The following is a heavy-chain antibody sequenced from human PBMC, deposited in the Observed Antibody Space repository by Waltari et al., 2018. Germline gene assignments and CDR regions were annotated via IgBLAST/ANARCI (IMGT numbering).Heavy chain of an antibody. D-gene: IGHD2-15*01. J-gene: IGHJ4*02. CDR3: ANAPRGAIGGPFDY. CDR2: ISSSGVST. V-gene: IGHV3-23*01. Sequence: QLLESGGGWVQPGGSLRLSCGASEYPLRNVARNWLRQAPGQGLEGVSAISSSGVSTYYADSVKGRFTISRDISKNTLYLQMNNLRAEDTAIYYCANAPRGAIGGPFDYWGQGTLVTVSS. CDR1: EYPLRNVA.